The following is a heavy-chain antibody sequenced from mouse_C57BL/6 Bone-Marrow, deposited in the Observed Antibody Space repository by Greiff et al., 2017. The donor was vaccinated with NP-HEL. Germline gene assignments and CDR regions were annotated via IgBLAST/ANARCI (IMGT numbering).Heavy chain of an antibody. Sequence: EVHLVESGGGLVQPGGSLKLSCAASGFTFSDYYMYWVRQTPEKRLEWVAYISNGGGSTYYPDTVKGRFTISRDNAKNTLYLQMSRLKSEDTAMYYCARQPLYYDYDGYAMDYWGQGTSVTVSS. J-gene: IGHJ4*01. V-gene: IGHV5-12*01. D-gene: IGHD2-4*01. CDR2: ISNGGGST. CDR3: ARQPLYYDYDGYAMDY. CDR1: GFTFSDYY.